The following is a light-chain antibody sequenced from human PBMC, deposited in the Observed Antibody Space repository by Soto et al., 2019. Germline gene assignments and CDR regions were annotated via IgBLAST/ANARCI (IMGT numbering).Light chain of an antibody. CDR1: QSVSSSY. V-gene: IGKV3-20*01. CDR3: QQYGSSPPKYT. J-gene: IGKJ2*01. CDR2: GVS. Sequence: EIVLTQSPGTLSLSPGERATLSCRASQSVSSSYLAWYQQKPGQAPRLLIYGVSGRATGIPDRFSGSGSGTDFTHTISRLEPEDFAVYYCQQYGSSPPKYTFGQGTKLEIK.